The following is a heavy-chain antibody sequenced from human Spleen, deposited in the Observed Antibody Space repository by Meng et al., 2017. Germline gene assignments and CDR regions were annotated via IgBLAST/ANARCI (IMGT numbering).Heavy chain of an antibody. V-gene: IGHV3-9*01. D-gene: IGHD6-13*01. CDR1: GFTFDDYA. CDR3: AKEPAAGDNWFDP. J-gene: IGHJ5*02. Sequence: SCAASGFTFDDYAMHWVRQAPGKGLEWVSGISWNSGSIGYADSVKGRFTISRDNAKNSLYLQMNSLRAEDTALYYCAKEPAAGDNWFDPWGQGTLVTVSS. CDR2: ISWNSGSI.